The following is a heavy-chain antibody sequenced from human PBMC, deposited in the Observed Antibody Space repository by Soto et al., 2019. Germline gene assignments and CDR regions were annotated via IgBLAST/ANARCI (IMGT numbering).Heavy chain of an antibody. CDR1: GFTFSSYW. J-gene: IGHJ6*02. V-gene: IGHV3-74*01. D-gene: IGHD4-17*01. Sequence: GGSLRLSCAASGFTFSSYWMHWVRQAPGKGLVWVSRINSDGSSTSYADSVKGRFTISRDNAKNTLYLQMNSLRAEDTAVYYCAREPGAYGYYYGMDVWGQGTTVTVSS. CDR3: AREPGAYGYYYGMDV. CDR2: INSDGSST.